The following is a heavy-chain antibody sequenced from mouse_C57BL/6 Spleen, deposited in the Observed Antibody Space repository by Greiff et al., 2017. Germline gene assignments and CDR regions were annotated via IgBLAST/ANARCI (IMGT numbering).Heavy chain of an antibody. CDR2: ISSGSSTI. Sequence: EVQRVESGGGLVKPGGSLKLSCAASGFTFSDYGMHWVRQAPEKGLEWVAYISSGSSTIYYADTVKGRFTISRDTAKNTLFLQMTSLMYEDTAMYYCTRRCYYGSSGASMDYWGQGTSVTVSS. D-gene: IGHD1-1*01. CDR3: TRRCYYGSSGASMDY. J-gene: IGHJ4*01. CDR1: GFTFSDYG. V-gene: IGHV5-17*01.